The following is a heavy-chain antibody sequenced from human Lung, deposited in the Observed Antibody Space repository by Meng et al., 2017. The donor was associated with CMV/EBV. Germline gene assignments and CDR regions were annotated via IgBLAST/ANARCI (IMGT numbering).Heavy chain of an antibody. CDR2: IKADGSER. CDR3: ARGHYDGA. Sequence: GGSLRLSCTSSRFSFGGLWMNWVRQAPGKGLEWVANIKADGSERYYVDSVKGRFTISRDNAKNSLYLQMNNLRVEDTAVYFCARGHYDGAWGHGNRVNGAS. J-gene: IGHJ4*03. V-gene: IGHV3-7*04. D-gene: IGHD3-16*01. CDR1: RFSFGGLW.